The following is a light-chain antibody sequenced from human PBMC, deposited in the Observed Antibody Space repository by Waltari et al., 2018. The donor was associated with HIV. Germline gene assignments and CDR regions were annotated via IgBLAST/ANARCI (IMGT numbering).Light chain of an antibody. CDR2: EVN. Sequence: QSALTQPPSASGSPGQSVTISCIGTSSDVGTSNYVSWYQHHPGSAPKLMIFEVNQRSSGVPDRFSASRSCNTAYLTVSGLQPEDEADYYCSSYVGNNIYDFGTGTKVTVL. V-gene: IGLV2-8*01. CDR1: SSDVGTSNY. J-gene: IGLJ1*01. CDR3: SSYVGNNIYD.